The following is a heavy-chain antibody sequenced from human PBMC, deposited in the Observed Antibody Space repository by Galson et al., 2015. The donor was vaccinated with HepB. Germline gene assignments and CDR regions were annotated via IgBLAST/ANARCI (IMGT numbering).Heavy chain of an antibody. D-gene: IGHD3-16*01. CDR3: VKSRRSSYYYGMDV. V-gene: IGHV3-9*01. Sequence: SLRLSCAASGFTFEDHAMHWVRQTPGRGLEWVSSINWNNGSIAYADSVRGRFTISRDNAKNSLYLQMDSLRTEDAALYYCVKSRRSSYYYGMDVWGLGTTVIVPS. J-gene: IGHJ6*02. CDR2: INWNNGSI. CDR1: GFTFEDHA.